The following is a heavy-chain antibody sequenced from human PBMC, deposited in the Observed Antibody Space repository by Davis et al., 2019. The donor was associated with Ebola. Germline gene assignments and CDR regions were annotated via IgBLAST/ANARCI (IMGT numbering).Heavy chain of an antibody. CDR2: ISVRSIT. V-gene: IGHV3-23*01. D-gene: IGHD4-17*01. CDR3: AKVHPPTTVTTGWFDP. J-gene: IGHJ5*02. Sequence: PGGPLRPPFAASGFIFSSYAMSWVRQASGKGLEWVSSISVRSITYHADSVKGRFTISRDNSKNTLYLQMNSLRTEDTAVYYCAKVHPPTTVTTGWFDPWGQGTLVTVSS. CDR1: GFIFSSYA.